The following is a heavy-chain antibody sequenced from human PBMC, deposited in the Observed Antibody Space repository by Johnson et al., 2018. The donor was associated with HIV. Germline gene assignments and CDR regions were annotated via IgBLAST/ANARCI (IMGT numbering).Heavy chain of an antibody. Sequence: VQLVESGGGVVQPGRSLRLSCAASGFTFSSYDMYWVRQATGKGLEWVSAIGTAGDTYYPGSVKGRFTISRDNSKFTLYLQMNSLRAEDTAVYYCATLSGSYYAFDIWGQGTMVTVSS. V-gene: IGHV3-13*01. J-gene: IGHJ3*02. CDR3: ATLSGSYYAFDI. CDR2: IGTAGDT. CDR1: GFTFSSYD. D-gene: IGHD1-26*01.